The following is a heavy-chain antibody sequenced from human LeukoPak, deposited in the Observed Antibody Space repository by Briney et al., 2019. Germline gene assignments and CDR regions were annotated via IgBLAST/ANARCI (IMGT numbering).Heavy chain of an antibody. CDR1: GYTFTSHG. V-gene: IGHV1-18*01. CDR2: ISVYNGNT. Sequence: ASVKVSCKASGYTFTSHGITWVRQAPGQGLEWMGWISVYNGNTNYAQKVQGRVTMTTDTSSSTAYMELRSLKSDDTAVYYCARRSGDIVVVPGASTTKYYYYYMDVWGKGTTVTVSS. J-gene: IGHJ6*03. D-gene: IGHD2-2*01. CDR3: ARRSGDIVVVPGASTTKYYYYYMDV.